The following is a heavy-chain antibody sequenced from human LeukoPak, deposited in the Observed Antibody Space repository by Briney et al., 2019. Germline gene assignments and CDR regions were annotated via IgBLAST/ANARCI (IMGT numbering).Heavy chain of an antibody. CDR1: GFVFRSYA. J-gene: IGHJ4*02. V-gene: IGHV3-23*01. Sequence: PGGSLRLSCAASGFVFRSYAMSWVRQAPGKGLEWVSGISSSGGSTYHADSVRGRFTISGDNSKNTLYLQMNSLRAEDTAVYYCAKDGQQLPDYWGQGTLVTVSS. CDR2: ISSSGGST. D-gene: IGHD6-13*01. CDR3: AKDGQQLPDY.